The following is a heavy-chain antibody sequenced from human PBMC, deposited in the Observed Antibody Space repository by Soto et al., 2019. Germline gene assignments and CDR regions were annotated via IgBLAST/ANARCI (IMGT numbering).Heavy chain of an antibody. J-gene: IGHJ6*02. CDR3: ARAGYCSGGSCYGWADYYGMDV. CDR1: GGSFSGYY. CDR2: INHSGST. Sequence: SETLSLTCAVYGGSFSGYYWSWIRQPPGKGLEWIGEINHSGSTNYNPSLKSRVTISVDTSKNQFSLKLSSVTAADTAVYYCARAGYCSGGSCYGWADYYGMDVWGQGTTVTVSS. V-gene: IGHV4-34*01. D-gene: IGHD2-15*01.